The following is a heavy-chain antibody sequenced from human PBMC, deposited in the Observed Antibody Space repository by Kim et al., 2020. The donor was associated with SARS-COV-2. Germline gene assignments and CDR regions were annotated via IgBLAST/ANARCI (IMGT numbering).Heavy chain of an antibody. CDR3: AWDPCSRLRGLTYSYYGIDG. Sequence: GGSLRLSCAASGFTFSSCAIHWVRQAPGKGLEWVAVISYDGSNKNYADSVKGQFTISRDNSKNTLYLQMNSLGAEDTALYYCAWDPCSRLRGLTYSYYGIDGWGQGTTVTGSS. CDR1: GFTFSSCA. J-gene: IGHJ6*02. CDR2: ISYDGSNK. D-gene: IGHD3-10*01. V-gene: IGHV3-30-3*01.